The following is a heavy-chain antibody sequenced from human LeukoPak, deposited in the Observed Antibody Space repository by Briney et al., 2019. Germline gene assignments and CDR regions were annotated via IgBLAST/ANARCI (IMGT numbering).Heavy chain of an antibody. D-gene: IGHD5-24*01. CDR2: INHYGST. V-gene: IGHV4-34*01. CDR1: GDSFIGYY. CDR3: ARARPPQIDMATLPYYFDY. Sequence: SETLSLTCAVYGDSFIGYYWSWLRQPPGKGLEWIGEINHYGSTNYNPSLKNRVTISLDTSKNEFSLKVRSVTAADTAVYYCARARPPQIDMATLPYYFDYWGQGALVAVSS. J-gene: IGHJ4*02.